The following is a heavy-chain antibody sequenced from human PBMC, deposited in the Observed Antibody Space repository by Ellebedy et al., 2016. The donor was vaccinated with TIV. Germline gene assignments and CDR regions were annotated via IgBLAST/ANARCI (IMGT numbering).Heavy chain of an antibody. V-gene: IGHV3-30*03. CDR2: ISYDGRIG. CDR3: ARALYYFDF. CDR1: GFTFSSYA. Sequence: GESLKISXAASGFTFSSYAIHWVRQAPGKGLQWVALISYDGRIGEYADSVKGRFNISRDNSKNTLHLQMNSLRADDTAVYYCARALYYFDFWGQGTLVTVSS. J-gene: IGHJ4*02.